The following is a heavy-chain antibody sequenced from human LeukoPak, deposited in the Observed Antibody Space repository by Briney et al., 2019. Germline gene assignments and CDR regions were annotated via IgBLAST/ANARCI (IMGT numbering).Heavy chain of an antibody. Sequence: GGSLRLSCAASGFTFDDYAMHWVRQAPGRGLEWVSLISGDGGSTYYADSVKGRFTISRDNSKNSLYLQMNSLRTEDTALYYCAVHPYYDFWSGYCNYFDYWGQGTLVTVSS. CDR3: AVHPYYDFWSGYCNYFDY. D-gene: IGHD3-3*01. CDR2: ISGDGGST. J-gene: IGHJ4*02. CDR1: GFTFDDYA. V-gene: IGHV3-43*02.